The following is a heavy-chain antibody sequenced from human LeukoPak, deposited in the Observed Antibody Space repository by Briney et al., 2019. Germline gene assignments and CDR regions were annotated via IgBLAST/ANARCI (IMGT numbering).Heavy chain of an antibody. CDR2: IYYSGST. V-gene: IGHV4-59*12. CDR3: ARVNWNLSFPLIYCYYMDV. D-gene: IGHD1-20*01. J-gene: IGHJ6*03. Sequence: SETLSHTCTVSGGSISSYYWSWIRQPPGKGLEWIGYIYYSGSTNYNPSLKSRVTISVDTSKNQFSLKLSSVTAADTAVYYCARVNWNLSFPLIYCYYMDVWGKGTTVTVSS. CDR1: GGSISSYY.